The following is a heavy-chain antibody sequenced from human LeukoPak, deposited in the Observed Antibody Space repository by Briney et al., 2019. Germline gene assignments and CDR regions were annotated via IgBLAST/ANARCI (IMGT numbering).Heavy chain of an antibody. CDR3: AREYSSGWYHLDY. V-gene: IGHV3-21*01. D-gene: IGHD6-19*01. Sequence: GGSLRLSCAASGFIFSSYSMNWVRQAPGKGLEWVSSISSSSSYIYYADSVKGRFTISRDNAKNSLYLQMNSLRAEDTAVYYCAREYSSGWYHLDYWGQGTLVTVSS. CDR1: GFIFSSYS. CDR2: ISSSSSYI. J-gene: IGHJ4*02.